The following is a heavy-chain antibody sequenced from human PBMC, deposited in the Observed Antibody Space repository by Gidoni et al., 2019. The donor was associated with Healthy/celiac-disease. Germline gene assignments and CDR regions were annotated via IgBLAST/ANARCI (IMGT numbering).Heavy chain of an antibody. D-gene: IGHD2-2*01. V-gene: IGHV4-39*01. CDR2: IYYSGST. J-gene: IGHJ4*02. CDR1: GGSISSRSYY. Sequence: QLQLQESGPGLVKPSETLSLTCTVPGGSISSRSYYWGWIRQPPGKGLEWIGSIYYSGSTYYNPSLKSRVTISVDTSKNQFSLKLSSVTAADTAVYYCARLIVVVPAHFDYWGQGTLVTVSS. CDR3: ARLIVVVPAHFDY.